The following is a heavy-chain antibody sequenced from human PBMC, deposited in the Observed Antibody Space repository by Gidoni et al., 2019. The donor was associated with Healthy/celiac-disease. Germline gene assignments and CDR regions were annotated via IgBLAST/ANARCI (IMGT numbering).Heavy chain of an antibody. Sequence: EVQLVESGGGLVQPGGSLRLSCAASGSTFSSYSMNWVRQAPGKGLEWVSYISSSSSTIYYADSVKGRVTISRDNAKNSLYLQMNSLRDEDTAVYYCARDRHRFLEWFDDAFDIWGQGTMVTVSS. D-gene: IGHD3-3*01. CDR3: ARDRHRFLEWFDDAFDI. V-gene: IGHV3-48*02. CDR1: GSTFSSYS. CDR2: ISSSSSTI. J-gene: IGHJ3*02.